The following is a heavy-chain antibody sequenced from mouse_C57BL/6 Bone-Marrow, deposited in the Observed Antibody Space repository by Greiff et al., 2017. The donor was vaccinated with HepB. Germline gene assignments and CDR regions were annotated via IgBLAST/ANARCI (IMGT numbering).Heavy chain of an antibody. CDR3: ARKIYYGSSDYAMDY. Sequence: EVQLQQSGPELVKPGASVKISCKASGYSFTGYYMNWVKQSPEKSLEWIGEINPSTGGTTYNQKFKAKATLTVDKSSSTAYMQLKSLTSEDSAVYYCARKIYYGSSDYAMDYWGQGTSVTVSS. D-gene: IGHD1-1*01. CDR1: GYSFTGYY. J-gene: IGHJ4*01. CDR2: INPSTGGT. V-gene: IGHV1-42*01.